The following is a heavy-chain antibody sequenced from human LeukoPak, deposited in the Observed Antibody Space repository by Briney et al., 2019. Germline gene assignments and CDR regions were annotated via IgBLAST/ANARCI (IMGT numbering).Heavy chain of an antibody. CDR3: AGSDLTQDYWDY. CDR1: GESFSGYF. V-gene: IGHV4-34*01. Sequence: SETLSLTCAVYGESFSGYFWSWIRQSPGKGLEWIGDISHSGSANFNPSLESRVTISVDTSKNQFSLKLTSVTAADTAVYYCAGSDLTQDYWDYWGQGTLVKVSS. J-gene: IGHJ4*02. D-gene: IGHD2-15*01. CDR2: ISHSGSA.